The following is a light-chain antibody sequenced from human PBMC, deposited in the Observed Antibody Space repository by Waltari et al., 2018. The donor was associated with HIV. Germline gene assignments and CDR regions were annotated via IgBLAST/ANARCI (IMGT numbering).Light chain of an antibody. J-gene: IGKJ4*01. CDR2: ESS. Sequence: EIVLTQSPATLSLSRGERATLSCRASQSVGGYIAWYQPRPGQAPRLLIYESSNRATGVPARFSASGSGTDFTLTISSLEPEDFAVYYCHQRSKWPLTFGGGTKVEIK. CDR1: QSVGGY. CDR3: HQRSKWPLT. V-gene: IGKV3-11*01.